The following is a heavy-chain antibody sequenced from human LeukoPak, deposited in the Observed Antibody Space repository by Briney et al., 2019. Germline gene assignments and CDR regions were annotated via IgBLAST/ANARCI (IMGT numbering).Heavy chain of an antibody. CDR1: GFTFSNFW. CDR3: VRDPGWGSFDI. CDR2: INPDGSTT. J-gene: IGHJ3*02. D-gene: IGHD3-16*01. Sequence: GGSLRLSCAASGFTFSNFWMSWVRQAPGKGLEWVAIINPDGSTTGYVDSVKGRFTISRDNARNSLCLQLNSLRAEDTAVYYCVRDPGWGSFDIWGQGTMVTVSS. V-gene: IGHV3-7*01.